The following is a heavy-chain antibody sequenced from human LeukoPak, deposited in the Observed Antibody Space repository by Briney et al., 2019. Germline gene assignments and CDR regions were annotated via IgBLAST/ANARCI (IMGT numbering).Heavy chain of an antibody. CDR2: MNPNSGNT. V-gene: IGHV1-8*03. CDR1: GYTFTSYD. J-gene: IGHJ4*02. Sequence: ASVKVSCKASGYTFTSYDINWVRQATGQGLEWMGWMNPNSGNTGYAQKFQGRVTITRNTSISTAYMELSSLRSEDTAVYYCARCPYTLGAAAGTSFGDYWGQGTLVTVSS. D-gene: IGHD6-13*01. CDR3: ARCPYTLGAAAGTSFGDY.